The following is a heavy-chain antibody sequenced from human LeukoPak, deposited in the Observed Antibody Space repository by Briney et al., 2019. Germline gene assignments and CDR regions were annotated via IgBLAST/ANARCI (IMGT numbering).Heavy chain of an antibody. CDR3: ARVVQAAITYYYYYMDV. V-gene: IGHV1-46*01. Sequence: ASVKVSCKASGYTFTSYYMHWVRQAPGQGLEWMGIINPSGGSTSYAQKFQGRVTMTRDTSTSTVYMELSSLRSEDTAVYYCARVVQAAITYYYYYMDVWGKRTTVTVSS. CDR1: GYTFTSYY. D-gene: IGHD2-2*02. J-gene: IGHJ6*03. CDR2: INPSGGST.